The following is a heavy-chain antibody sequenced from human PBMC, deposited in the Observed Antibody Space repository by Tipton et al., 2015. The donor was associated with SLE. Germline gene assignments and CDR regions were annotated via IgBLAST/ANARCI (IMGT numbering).Heavy chain of an antibody. V-gene: IGHV4-38-2*02. D-gene: IGHD5-24*01. CDR3: GRARVGMGYVFDI. CDR2: FYHSANT. Sequence: GLVKPSETLSLTCIVSRYSISSGYYWGWMRQAPGKELEWIGSFYHSANTYYNPSLTSQVTISADTSKNQFSLRLTSVTAADTALYYCGRARVGMGYVFDISGQGTMVTVSS. CDR1: RYSISSGYY. J-gene: IGHJ3*02.